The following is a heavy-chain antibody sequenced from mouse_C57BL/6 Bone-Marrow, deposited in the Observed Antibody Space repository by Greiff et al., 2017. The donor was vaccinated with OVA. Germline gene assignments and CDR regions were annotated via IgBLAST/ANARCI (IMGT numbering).Heavy chain of an antibody. CDR3: ARSFDYSFAY. Sequence: QVQLQQPGAELVKPGASVKLSCKASGYTFTSYWMQWVKQRPGQGLEWIGEIDPSDSYTNYNQKFKGKATLTVDTSSSTAYLPLSSLTSEDSAVYYCARSFDYSFAYWGQGTLVTVSA. CDR1: GYTFTSYW. V-gene: IGHV1-50*01. J-gene: IGHJ3*01. D-gene: IGHD1-1*01. CDR2: IDPSDSYT.